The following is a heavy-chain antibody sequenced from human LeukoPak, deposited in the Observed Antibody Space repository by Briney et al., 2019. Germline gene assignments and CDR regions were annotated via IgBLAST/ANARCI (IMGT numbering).Heavy chain of an antibody. V-gene: IGHV3-23*01. CDR1: GFTFSDYP. D-gene: IGHD2-2*01. CDR2: ISGSGDKT. J-gene: IGHJ1*01. Sequence: GGSLRLSCTVAGFTFSDYPMAWVRQAPGKGLEWVSLISGSGDKTYFADSVEGRFTISRDNSKNILHLQMNSLRAEDTAMYYCAKETKVESSTIAYFQDWGQGTLVTVS. CDR3: AKETKVESSTIAYFQD.